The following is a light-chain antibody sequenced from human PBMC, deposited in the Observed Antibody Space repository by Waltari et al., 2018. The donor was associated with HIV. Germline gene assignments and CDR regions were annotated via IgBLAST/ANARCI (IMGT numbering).Light chain of an antibody. CDR3: NSRDSSGNQLV. CDR2: GKN. J-gene: IGLJ1*01. CDR1: SLRSYY. V-gene: IGLV3-19*01. Sequence: SSELTQDPAVSVALGQTVRITCQGDSLRSYYASWYQQKPGQAPVLVIYGKNNRPSGIPDRFSGYSSGNTASLTITGAQAEDEADYYCNSRDSSGNQLVFGTGTKVTVL.